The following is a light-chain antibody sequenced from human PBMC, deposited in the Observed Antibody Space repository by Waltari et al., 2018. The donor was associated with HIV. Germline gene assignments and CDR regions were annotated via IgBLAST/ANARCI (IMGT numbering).Light chain of an antibody. CDR1: SSDVGGYNL. V-gene: IGLV2-23*02. Sequence: QSALTQPDSVSGSPGQSITISCTGTSSDVGGYNLVSWYQQHPGKAPKPMIYEVSKRPSGVSNRFSGSKSGNTASLTISGLQAEDEADYYCCAYAGSTTYVIFGGGTKLTVL. CDR2: EVS. J-gene: IGLJ2*01. CDR3: CAYAGSTTYVI.